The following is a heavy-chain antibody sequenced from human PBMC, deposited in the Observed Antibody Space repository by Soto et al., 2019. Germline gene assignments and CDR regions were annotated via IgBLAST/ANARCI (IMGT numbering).Heavy chain of an antibody. Sequence: SEILSLTCTVSGDSLSGYYWTWIRQPPGKGLEWIGYIYYSGSTNYNPSLKSRVTISVGTSKNQFSLKLNSVTAADTAVYYCARKRILASGFYGMDVWGQGTTVTVSS. CDR2: IYYSGST. J-gene: IGHJ6*02. D-gene: IGHD3-10*01. CDR3: ARKRILASGFYGMDV. V-gene: IGHV4-59*08. CDR1: GDSLSGYY.